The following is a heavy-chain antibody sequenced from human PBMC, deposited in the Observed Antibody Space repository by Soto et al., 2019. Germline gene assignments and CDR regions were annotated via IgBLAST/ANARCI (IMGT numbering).Heavy chain of an antibody. Sequence: EVQLVESGGDLVQPGGSLRLSCAASGFTVSSNYMSWVRQVPGKGLEWVSVIYSGGKTYYAESVKDRCTISRDNSKNTLYLQMNSLRVDDTAIYYCAGHDWFDPWGQGTLVTVSS. CDR3: AGHDWFDP. J-gene: IGHJ5*02. V-gene: IGHV3-66*04. CDR2: IYSGGKT. CDR1: GFTVSSNY.